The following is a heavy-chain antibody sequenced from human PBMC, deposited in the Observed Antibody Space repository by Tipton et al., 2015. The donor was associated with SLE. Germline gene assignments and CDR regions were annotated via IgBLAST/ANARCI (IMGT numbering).Heavy chain of an antibody. V-gene: IGHV4-4*07. Sequence: LRLSCTVSGGSISGYYWSWSRQPAGKGLEWIGRVYSSGSTIYNPSIKSRITLSLDTSKNQFSLRVNSVTAADTAVYYCARGGGSYYDYWGQGTLVTVSS. D-gene: IGHD1-26*01. CDR1: GGSISGYY. J-gene: IGHJ4*02. CDR2: VYSSGST. CDR3: ARGGGSYYDY.